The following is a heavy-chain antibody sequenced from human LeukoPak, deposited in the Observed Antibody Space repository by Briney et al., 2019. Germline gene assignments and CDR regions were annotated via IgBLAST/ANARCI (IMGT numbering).Heavy chain of an antibody. V-gene: IGHV4-59*01. CDR2: IYYSGST. D-gene: IGHD5-24*01. Sequence: SETLSLTCTVSGGSISSYYWSWIRQPPGKGLEWLGYIYYSGSTNYNPSLKSRVTISVDTSKNQFSLKLSSVTAADTAVYYCARVGRKMATIKFRALVHYFDYWGQGTLVTVSS. CDR1: GGSISSYY. CDR3: ARVGRKMATIKFRALVHYFDY. J-gene: IGHJ4*02.